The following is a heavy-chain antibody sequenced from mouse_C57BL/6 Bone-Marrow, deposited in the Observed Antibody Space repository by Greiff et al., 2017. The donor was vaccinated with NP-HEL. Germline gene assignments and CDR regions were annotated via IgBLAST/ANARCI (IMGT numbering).Heavy chain of an antibody. CDR3: ARLTTVVATDY. CDR2: IDPSDSYT. CDR1: GYTFTSYW. D-gene: IGHD1-1*01. V-gene: IGHV1-50*01. J-gene: IGHJ2*01. Sequence: QVQLQQPGAELVKPGASVKLSCKASGYTFTSYWMQWVNQRPGQGLEWIGEIDPSDSYTNYNQKFKGKATLTVDTSSSTAYMQLSSLTSEDSAVYYCARLTTVVATDYWGQGTTLTVSS.